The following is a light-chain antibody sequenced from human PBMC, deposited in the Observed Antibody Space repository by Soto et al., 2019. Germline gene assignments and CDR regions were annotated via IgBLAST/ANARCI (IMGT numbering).Light chain of an antibody. J-gene: IGLJ2*01. CDR1: NSDVANYDY. CDR3: CSHTISGAPV. V-gene: IGLV2-14*01. CDR2: EVT. Sequence: QSALTQPASVSGSPGQSITLSCTGANSDVANYDYVSWYRQYPGLAPQVIISEVTNRPSVISDRFSGSKSANTVYLTISGLQAEDEADYYCCSHTISGAPVFGGGTKVTVL.